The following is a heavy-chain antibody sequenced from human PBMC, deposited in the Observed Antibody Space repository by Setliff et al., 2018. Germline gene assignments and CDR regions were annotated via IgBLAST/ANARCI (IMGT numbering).Heavy chain of an antibody. V-gene: IGHV4-61*09. CDR3: AREQWLDPPGYYYMDV. Sequence: PSETLSLTCTVSGDSISSGDYFWSWIRQPAGKGLEWIGHIYIGGSANYNPSLKSRVTMSIDTPKNQFSLKLNSVTAADMAVYYCAREQWLDPPGYYYMDVWAKGTTVTVSS. CDR2: IYIGGSA. J-gene: IGHJ6*03. CDR1: GDSISSGDYF. D-gene: IGHD6-19*01.